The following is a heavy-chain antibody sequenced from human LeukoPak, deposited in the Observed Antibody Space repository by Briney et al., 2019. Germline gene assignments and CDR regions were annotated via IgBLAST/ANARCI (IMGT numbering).Heavy chain of an antibody. V-gene: IGHV1-24*01. CDR2: TDLEATEI. D-gene: IGHD5-18*01. CDR1: GDSLSDLS. J-gene: IGHJ6*02. Sequence: VSVKVSYQLYGDSLSDLSLHWLRQAPGNGLERIEGTDLEATEIVYAQHFEDVLTATEDTSTDTSYMELTGLTSADTGMYYCATGASTALRGLDVWGQGTTVTVS. CDR3: ATGASTALRGLDV.